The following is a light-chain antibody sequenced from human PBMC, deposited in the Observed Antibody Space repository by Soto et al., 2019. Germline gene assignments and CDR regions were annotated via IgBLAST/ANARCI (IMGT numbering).Light chain of an antibody. J-gene: IGLJ2*01. CDR3: CSYAGSSTFFV. Sequence: QSALTQPASVSGSPGQSITIPCTGSSSDVGSYNLVSWYQRHPGKAPKLMIYEVSKRPSRISNRFSGSKSGNTASLTISGLQTEDEADYYCCSYAGSSTFFVFGGGTKLTVL. V-gene: IGLV2-23*02. CDR2: EVS. CDR1: SSDVGSYNL.